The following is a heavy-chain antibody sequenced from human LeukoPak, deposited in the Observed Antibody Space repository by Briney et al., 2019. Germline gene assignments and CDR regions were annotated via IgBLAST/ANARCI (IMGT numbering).Heavy chain of an antibody. D-gene: IGHD3-10*01. V-gene: IGHV4-30-2*01. J-gene: IGHJ5*02. CDR2: IYHSGST. CDR1: GGSISSGGYS. Sequence: SETLSLTCAVSGGSISSGGYSWSWIRQPPGKGLEWIGYIYHSGSTYYNPSLKSRVTISVDRSKNQFSLKLSSVTAADTAVYYCARAIPSMVRGVINRFDPWGQGTLVTVSS. CDR3: ARAIPSMVRGVINRFDP.